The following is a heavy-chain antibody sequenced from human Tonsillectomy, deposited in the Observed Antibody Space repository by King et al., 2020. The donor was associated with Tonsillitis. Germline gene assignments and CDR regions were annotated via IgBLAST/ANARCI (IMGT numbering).Heavy chain of an antibody. CDR2: IYPSGST. CDR3: ARAFLHGSNPEDYYYYGMDV. J-gene: IGHJ6*02. CDR1: GGSISSDGYS. V-gene: IGHV4-30-2*01. Sequence: QLQESGSGLVKPSQTLSFTCGVSGGSISSDGYSWSWIRQPPGKGLEWIGYIYPSGSTYYNPSLKSRVTISVDRSKNQFSLKLSSVTAADTAVYYCARAFLHGSNPEDYYYYGMDVWGQGTTVTVSS. D-gene: IGHD5-24*01.